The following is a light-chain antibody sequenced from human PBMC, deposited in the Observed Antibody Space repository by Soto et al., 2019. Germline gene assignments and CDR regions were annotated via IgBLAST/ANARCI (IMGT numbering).Light chain of an antibody. CDR1: ISDVSGYDY. V-gene: IGLV2-14*03. J-gene: IGLJ1*01. Sequence: SVLTHPASVTGSPGQSITISSTGTISDVSGYDYVSWYQHYPGTAPKLLIYDVSNRPSGVSDRFSGSKSGNTPSLTISGLQAEGEANYYCNSYTTSSTYVFGTGTKVTVL. CDR3: NSYTTSSTYV. CDR2: DVS.